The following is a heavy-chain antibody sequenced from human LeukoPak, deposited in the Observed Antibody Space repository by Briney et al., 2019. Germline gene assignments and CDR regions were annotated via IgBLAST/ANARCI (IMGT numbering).Heavy chain of an antibody. Sequence: GGSLRLSCEASGFTFGSYAMYWVRQAPGKGLEWVAGIFGSGGSAHYADSAKGRFTISRDNSKNTLFLQMDRLRAEDTAVYFCAKRGVVVRVFLVGFHKEAYYFDSWGQGALVTVTS. CDR2: IFGSGGSA. V-gene: IGHV3-23*01. D-gene: IGHD3-16*02. J-gene: IGHJ4*02. CDR3: AKRGVVVRVFLVGFHKEAYYFDS. CDR1: GFTFGSYA.